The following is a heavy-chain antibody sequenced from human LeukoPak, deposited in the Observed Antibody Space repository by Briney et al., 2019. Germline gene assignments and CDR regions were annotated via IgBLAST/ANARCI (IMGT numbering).Heavy chain of an antibody. J-gene: IGHJ4*02. D-gene: IGHD4-17*01. CDR2: INPNSGGT. CDR1: GYTFTGYY. Sequence: ASVTVSCKASGYTFTGYYMHWVRQAPGQGLEWMGWINPNSGGTNYAQKFQGRVTMTRDTSISTAYMELVSLRSEDTAVYYCAREYGNLTMVTNFDFWGQGTLVTVSS. CDR3: AREYGNLTMVTNFDF. V-gene: IGHV1-2*02.